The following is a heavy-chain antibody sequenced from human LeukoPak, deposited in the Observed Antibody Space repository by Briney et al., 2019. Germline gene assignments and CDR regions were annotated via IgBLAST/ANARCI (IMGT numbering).Heavy chain of an antibody. V-gene: IGHV4-39*01. CDR1: SGSISSSSYY. D-gene: IGHD6-13*01. J-gene: IGHJ3*01. CDR3: GRHGGAAAARALDF. Sequence: SETLSLTCIISSGSISSSSYYWGWIRQPPGKGLEWIGIIYYSGSTYYNPSLKSRVTIFVDTSKNQFSLKLSSVTAADTAVYYCGRHGGAAAARALDFWGKGTMVTVSS. CDR2: IYYSGST.